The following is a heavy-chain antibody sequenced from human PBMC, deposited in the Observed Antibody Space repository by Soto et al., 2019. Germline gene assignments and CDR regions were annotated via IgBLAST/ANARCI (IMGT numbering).Heavy chain of an antibody. CDR2: IYYSGGT. CDR3: ARVRNYGASAPFDP. D-gene: IGHD4-17*01. CDR1: GGSISSYY. Sequence: SETLSLTCSVSGGSISSYYWTWIRQPPGKGLEWIGYIYYSGGTNYNPSLKSRVTISVDTSKNQFSLKLSSVTAADTAVYYCARVRNYGASAPFDPWGQGTLVTVSS. J-gene: IGHJ5*02. V-gene: IGHV4-59*01.